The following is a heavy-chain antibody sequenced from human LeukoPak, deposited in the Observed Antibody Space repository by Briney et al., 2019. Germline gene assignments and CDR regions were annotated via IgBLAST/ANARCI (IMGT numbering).Heavy chain of an antibody. CDR1: GGSINNGAYS. CDR3: ARAAAGSYYYGMDV. V-gene: IGHV4-34*01. J-gene: IGHJ6*02. Sequence: PSETLSLTCTVSGGSINNGAYSWSWIRQIPGKGLEWIGEINHSGSTNYNPSLKSRVTISVDTSKNQFSLKLSSVTAADTAVYYCARAAAGSYYYGMDVWGQGTTVTVSS. CDR2: INHSGST. D-gene: IGHD6-13*01.